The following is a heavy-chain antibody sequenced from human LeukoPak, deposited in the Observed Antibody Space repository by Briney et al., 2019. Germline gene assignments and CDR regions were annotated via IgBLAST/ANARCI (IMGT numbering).Heavy chain of an antibody. CDR1: GFTFSSYE. V-gene: IGHV3-48*03. D-gene: IGHD1-26*01. Sequence: PGGSLRLSCAASGFTFSSYEMNWVRQAPGKGLEWVSYISSSGSTIYYADSVKGRFTISRDNAKNSLYLQMNSLRAEDTAVYYCARRSKYSGSYSHFDYWGQGTLVTVSS. CDR3: ARRSKYSGSYSHFDY. J-gene: IGHJ4*02. CDR2: ISSSGSTI.